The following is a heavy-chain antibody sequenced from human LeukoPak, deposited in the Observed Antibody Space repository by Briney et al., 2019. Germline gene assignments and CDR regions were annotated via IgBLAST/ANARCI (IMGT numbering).Heavy chain of an antibody. CDR1: GFTFSSYT. CDR2: IRWDGYST. D-gene: IGHD5-18*01. J-gene: IGHJ4*02. V-gene: IGHV3-43*01. CDR3: AKGDSAMDTTLDY. Sequence: PGGSLRLSCAASGFTFSSYTMHWVRQAPGKGLEWVSLIRWDGYSTYYADSVKGRFTISRDISKNSLYLQMNSLRTEDTALYYCAKGDSAMDTTLDYWGQGTLVTVSS.